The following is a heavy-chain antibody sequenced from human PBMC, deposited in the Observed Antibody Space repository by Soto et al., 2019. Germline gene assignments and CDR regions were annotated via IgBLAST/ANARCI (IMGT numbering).Heavy chain of an antibody. CDR2: ISYDGSEK. CDR3: AKSPNFYCSSPNCYKYYFDH. J-gene: IGHJ4*02. Sequence: XGSLRLSCSASGFTLNTYGMHWVRQAPGKGLDWVAVISYDGSEKYYVDSVKGRFTISKDNSKNTLYLQMNSLRPEDTAVYYCAKSPNFYCSSPNCYKYYFDHWGQGTRVTVSS. D-gene: IGHD2-2*02. V-gene: IGHV3-30*18. CDR1: GFTLNTYG.